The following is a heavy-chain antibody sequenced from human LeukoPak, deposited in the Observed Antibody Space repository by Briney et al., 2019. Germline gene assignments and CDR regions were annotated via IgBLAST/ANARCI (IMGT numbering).Heavy chain of an antibody. CDR3: ARPSTDYYDGSGYYFEYFDY. J-gene: IGHJ4*02. CDR1: GFTFGSYA. V-gene: IGHV3-30-3*01. CDR2: ISYDGSNK. Sequence: PGRSLRLSCAASGFTFGSYAMHWVRQAPGKGLEWVAVISYDGSNKYYADSVKGRFTISRDNSKNTLYLQMNSLRAEDTAVYYCARPSTDYYDGSGYYFEYFDYWGQGTLVTVSS. D-gene: IGHD3-22*01.